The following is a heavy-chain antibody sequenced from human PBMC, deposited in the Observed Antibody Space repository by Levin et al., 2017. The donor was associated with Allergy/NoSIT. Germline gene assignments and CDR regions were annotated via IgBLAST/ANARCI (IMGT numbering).Heavy chain of an antibody. CDR3: ARDLGIAVAGGDYLDY. CDR2: INPNSGGT. V-gene: IGHV1-2*06. J-gene: IGHJ4*02. Sequence: ASVKVSCKASGYTFTDYYIHWVRHAPGQGLEWMGRINPNSGGTNYPQKFQGRVTLTRDTSISTAYMELGSLRSDDTAMYYCARDLGIAVAGGDYLDYWGQGTLVTVSS. D-gene: IGHD6-19*01. CDR1: GYTFTDYY.